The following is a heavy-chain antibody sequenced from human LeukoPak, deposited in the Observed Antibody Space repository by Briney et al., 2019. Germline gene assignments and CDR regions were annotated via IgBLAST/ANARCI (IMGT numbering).Heavy chain of an antibody. V-gene: IGHV3-33*01. D-gene: IGHD3-22*01. CDR3: ARDLAVSLLITSYFYYGMDV. Sequence: GGSLRLSCAASGFTFSSYGMHWVRQAPGKGLEWVAVIWYDGSNKYYADSVKGRFTISRDNSKNTLYLQMNSLRAEDTAVYYCARDLAVSLLITSYFYYGMDVWGQGTTVTVSS. J-gene: IGHJ6*02. CDR2: IWYDGSNK. CDR1: GFTFSSYG.